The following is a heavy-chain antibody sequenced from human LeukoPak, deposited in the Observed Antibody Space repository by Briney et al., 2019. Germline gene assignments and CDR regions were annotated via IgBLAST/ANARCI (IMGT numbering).Heavy chain of an antibody. CDR1: GYTFTNLD. CDR3: ARGVDAGVDY. J-gene: IGHJ4*02. CDR2: MTPRNGNT. V-gene: IGHV1-8*01. Sequence: ASVKVSCKPSGYTFTNLDINWVRQATGQGLEWMGWMTPRNGNTGYAQKFQGRVTMTRDTSISTAYMELSSLTSEDTAVYYCARGVDAGVDYWGQGTLVTVSS. D-gene: IGHD3-10*01.